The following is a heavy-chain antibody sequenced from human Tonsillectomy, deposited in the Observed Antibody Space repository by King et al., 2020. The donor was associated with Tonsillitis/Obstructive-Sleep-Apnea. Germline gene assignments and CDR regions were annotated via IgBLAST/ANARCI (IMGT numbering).Heavy chain of an antibody. J-gene: IGHJ4*02. V-gene: IGHV3-30*18. CDR2: ISYVEKNK. Sequence: QLVQSGGGVVQPGRSLRLSCAASGFTFSSYGMHWVRQAPGKGLEWVAIISYVEKNKFYADSVKGRFTISRDNSKSTLYLQMNSLRTDDTAVYYCAKDLRNSWTFDYWRQGTLVTVSS. CDR3: AKDLRNSWTFDY. D-gene: IGHD6-13*01. CDR1: GFTFSSYG.